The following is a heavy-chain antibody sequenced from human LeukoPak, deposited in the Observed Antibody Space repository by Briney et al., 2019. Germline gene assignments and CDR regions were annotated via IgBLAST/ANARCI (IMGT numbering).Heavy chain of an antibody. Sequence: PGGSLRLSCAASGFTFSSYEMNWVRQAPGKGLEWVSYISSSGSTIYYADSVKGRFTISRDNAKNSLYLQMNSLRAEDTAVYYCAREAAPTARGYCGGDCCPYYYYYGMDVWGQGTTVTVSS. D-gene: IGHD2-21*02. J-gene: IGHJ6*02. CDR3: AREAAPTARGYCGGDCCPYYYYYGMDV. CDR2: ISSSGSTI. CDR1: GFTFSSYE. V-gene: IGHV3-48*03.